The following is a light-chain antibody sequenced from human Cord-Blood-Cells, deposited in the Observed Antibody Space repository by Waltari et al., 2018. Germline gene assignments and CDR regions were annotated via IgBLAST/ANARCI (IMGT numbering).Light chain of an antibody. V-gene: IGKV1-39*01. CDR1: QSISSY. Sequence: DIQMTQSPSSLSASVGDRVTITCRASQSISSYLNWYQQKPGKVPKLLIYAASSLQSGVPSRFSGSGSGTDFTLTISSLQPEDFATYYCQQSYSTHWTFGQGTKVEIK. J-gene: IGKJ1*01. CDR2: AAS. CDR3: QQSYSTHWT.